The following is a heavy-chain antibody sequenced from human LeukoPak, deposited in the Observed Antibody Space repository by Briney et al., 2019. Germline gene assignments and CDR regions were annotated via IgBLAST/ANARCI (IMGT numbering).Heavy chain of an antibody. Sequence: ASVKVSCKASGYTFTGYYMHRVRQAPGPRLEWMGWIHPKSGGTSYEQSFQGRVIMTSDTSISTAYMEVRRLTSDDTAVYYCARGTILEPFDIWGQGTMVTVSS. D-gene: IGHD3-3*01. J-gene: IGHJ3*02. V-gene: IGHV1-2*02. CDR1: GYTFTGYY. CDR3: ARGTILEPFDI. CDR2: IHPKSGGT.